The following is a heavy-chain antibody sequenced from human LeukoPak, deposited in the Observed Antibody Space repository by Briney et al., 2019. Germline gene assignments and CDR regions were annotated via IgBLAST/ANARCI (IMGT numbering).Heavy chain of an antibody. CDR3: ATDRYFLGYCSSTSCPDAFDI. CDR2: ISAYNGNT. CDR1: GYTFTSYG. J-gene: IGHJ3*02. D-gene: IGHD2-2*01. V-gene: IGHV1-18*01. Sequence: ASVKVSCKASGYTFTSYGISWVRQAPGQGLEWMGWISAYNGNTNYAQKLQGRVTMTTDTSTSTAYMELRSLRSDDTAVYYCATDRYFLGYCSSTSCPDAFDIWGQGTMVTVSS.